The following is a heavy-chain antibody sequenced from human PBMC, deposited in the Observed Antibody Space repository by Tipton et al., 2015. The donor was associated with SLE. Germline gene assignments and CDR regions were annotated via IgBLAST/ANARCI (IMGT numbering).Heavy chain of an antibody. CDR2: VSPDWAT. Sequence: TLSLTCEVSGDSMSRNNWWSWVRQPPGKGLEWIGDVSPDWATNYSPSLESRVTISVDRSQNHFSLKLSSVTAEDTAIYYCARDPNGGYGSFDYWGLGALVTVSS. J-gene: IGHJ4*02. V-gene: IGHV4-4*02. CDR1: GDSMSRNNW. D-gene: IGHD7-27*01. CDR3: ARDPNGGYGSFDY.